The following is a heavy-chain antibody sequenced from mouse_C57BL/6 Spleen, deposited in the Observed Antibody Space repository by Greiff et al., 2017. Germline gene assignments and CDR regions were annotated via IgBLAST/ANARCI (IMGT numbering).Heavy chain of an antibody. CDR1: GFSLTSYG. D-gene: IGHD3-2*02. CDR3: ARRGAQAPYYFAY. J-gene: IGHJ2*01. CDR2: IWSGGST. Sequence: QVQLQQSGPGLVQPSQSLSITCTVSGFSLTSYGVHWVRQSPGKGLEWLGVIWSGGSTDYHAAFISRLSISKDNSKSQVFFKMNSLQADDTAIYYCARRGAQAPYYFAYWGQGTTLTVSS. V-gene: IGHV2-2*01.